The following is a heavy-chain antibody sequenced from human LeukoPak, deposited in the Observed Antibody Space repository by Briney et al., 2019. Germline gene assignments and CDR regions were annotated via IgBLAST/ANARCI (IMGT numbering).Heavy chain of an antibody. Sequence: GASVKVSCKASGGTFSSYPISWVRQAPGQGLEWMGGIIPIFGTANYAQKFQGRVTMTRDTSTSTVYMELSSLRSEDTAVYYCARGSPPVDIATDWFDPWGQGTLVTVSS. D-gene: IGHD5-12*01. J-gene: IGHJ5*02. CDR2: IIPIFGTA. CDR1: GGTFSSYP. V-gene: IGHV1-69*05. CDR3: ARGSPPVDIATDWFDP.